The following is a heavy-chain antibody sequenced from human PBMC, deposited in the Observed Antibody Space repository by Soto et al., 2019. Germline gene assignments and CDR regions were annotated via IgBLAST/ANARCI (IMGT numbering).Heavy chain of an antibody. J-gene: IGHJ4*02. D-gene: IGHD7-27*01. Sequence: EVQLLESGGGLVQPGGSLRLSCAASGFTFSSYAMSWVRQAPGKGLEWVSAISGSGGSTYYADSVKGRFTISRDNPKNTLYLQMNSLRAEDTAVYYCAKDIPDWGRPTRQGPFDYWGQGTLVTVSS. CDR2: ISGSGGST. V-gene: IGHV3-23*01. CDR1: GFTFSSYA. CDR3: AKDIPDWGRPTRQGPFDY.